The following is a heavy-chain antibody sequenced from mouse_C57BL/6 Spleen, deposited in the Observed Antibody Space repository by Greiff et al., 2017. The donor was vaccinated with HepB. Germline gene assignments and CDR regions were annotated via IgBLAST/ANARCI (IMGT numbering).Heavy chain of an antibody. CDR1: GYTFTDYY. CDR3: ARSDFDY. J-gene: IGHJ2*01. V-gene: IGHV1-19*01. Sequence: EVQLQQSGPELVKPGASVKISCKASGYTFTDYYMNWVKQSHGKSLEWIGVINPYNGGTSYNQKFKGKATLTVDKSSSTAYMELNSLTSEDSAVYYCARSDFDYWGQGTTLTVSS. CDR2: INPYNGGT.